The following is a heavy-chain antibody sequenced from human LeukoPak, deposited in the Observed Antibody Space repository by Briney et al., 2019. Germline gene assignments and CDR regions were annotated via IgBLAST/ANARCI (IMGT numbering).Heavy chain of an antibody. V-gene: IGHV3-7*01. CDR1: GFTFSDYY. CDR3: ARGGRYCSGGSCYYFDY. CDR2: IKQDGSEK. D-gene: IGHD2-15*01. Sequence: GGSLRLSCAASGFTFSDYYMSWIRQAPGKGLEWVANIKQDGSEKYYVDSVKGRFTISRDNAKNSLYLQMNSLRAEDTAVYYCARGGRYCSGGSCYYFDYWGQGTLVTVSS. J-gene: IGHJ4*02.